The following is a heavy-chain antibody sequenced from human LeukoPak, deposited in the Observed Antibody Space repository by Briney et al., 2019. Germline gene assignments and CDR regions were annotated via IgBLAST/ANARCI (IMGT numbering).Heavy chain of an antibody. V-gene: IGHV4-4*07. Sequence: PSETLSLTCAVSGGSISSYYWSWIRQPAGKGLEWIGRIYTSGSTNYNPSLKSRVTMSVDTSKNQFSLKLSSVTAADTAVYYCARAVTSYYGDYYYYYYMDVWGKGTTVTISS. J-gene: IGHJ6*03. D-gene: IGHD4-17*01. CDR1: GGSISSYY. CDR3: ARAVTSYYGDYYYYYYMDV. CDR2: IYTSGST.